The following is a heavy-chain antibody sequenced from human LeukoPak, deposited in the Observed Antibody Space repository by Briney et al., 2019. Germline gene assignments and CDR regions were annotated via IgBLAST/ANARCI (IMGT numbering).Heavy chain of an antibody. CDR2: MNPNSGNT. CDR1: GYTFTSYD. J-gene: IGHJ4*02. CDR3: ARGNRYCSSTSCYTFDY. Sequence: ASVKVSCKASGYTFTSYDINWVRQATGQGLEWMGWMNPNSGNTGYAQKFQGRVTITRNTSIGTAYMELSSLRSEDTAVYYCARGNRYCSSTSCYTFDYWGQGTLVTVSS. D-gene: IGHD2-2*02. V-gene: IGHV1-8*03.